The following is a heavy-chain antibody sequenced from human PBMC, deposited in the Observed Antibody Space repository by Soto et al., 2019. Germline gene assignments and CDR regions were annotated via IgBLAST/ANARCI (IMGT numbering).Heavy chain of an antibody. Sequence: QVQLQESGPRLVKPSQDLSLTCTVSGGSINSGAYHWSWVRQHPGKGLEWIGAISYRGTTYSNPSLQSRMTMSVDPSKTQLSLKLSSVTAADTAVYYCARMSATGTRWFDPWCPGTLVTVSS. CDR2: ISYRGTT. CDR3: ARMSATGTRWFDP. D-gene: IGHD1-1*01. V-gene: IGHV4-31*03. J-gene: IGHJ5*02. CDR1: GGSINSGAYH.